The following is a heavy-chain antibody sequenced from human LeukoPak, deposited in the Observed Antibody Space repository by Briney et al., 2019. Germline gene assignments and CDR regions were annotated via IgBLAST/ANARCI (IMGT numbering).Heavy chain of an antibody. J-gene: IGHJ6*02. CDR1: GFTPSSYA. CDR2: ISYDGSNK. Sequence: SLRPSSAPSGFTPSSYAMHGVREAPGNGLEGGAVISYDGSNKYYTDSVKGRFTISRDNSKNTLYLQRNSLQAEDTAVYYCAGLRIAAAGLYYYYGMDVWGRATTVSV. CDR3: AGLRIAAAGLYYYYGMDV. D-gene: IGHD6-13*01. V-gene: IGHV3-30*04.